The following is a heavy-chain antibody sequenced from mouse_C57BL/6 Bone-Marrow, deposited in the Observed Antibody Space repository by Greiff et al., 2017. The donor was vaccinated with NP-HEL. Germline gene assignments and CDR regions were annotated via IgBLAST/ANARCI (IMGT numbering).Heavy chain of an antibody. CDR3: VPGDYEEGY. CDR2: INPNNGGT. D-gene: IGHD1-1*01. V-gene: IGHV1-22*01. J-gene: IGHJ2*01. Sequence: DVQLQESGPELVKPGASVKMSCKASGYTFTDYNMHWVKQSHGKSLEWIGYINPNNGGTSYNQKFKGKATLTVNKSSSTAYMELRSLTSEDSAVYYCVPGDYEEGYWGQGTTLTVSS. CDR1: GYTFTDYN.